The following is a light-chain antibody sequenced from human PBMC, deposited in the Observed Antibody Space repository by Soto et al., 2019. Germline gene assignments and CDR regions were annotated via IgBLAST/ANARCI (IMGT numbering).Light chain of an antibody. CDR1: QSISSNY. CDR2: GAS. V-gene: IGKV3-20*01. CDR3: QQYGSSLPYT. J-gene: IGKJ2*01. Sequence: EIVLTQSPGTLSLSSGERATLSCRASQSISSNYLAWYQQKPGQAPRLLIYGASGRATGIPDRFSGSGSGTDFPLTISRLEPEDIAVYYCQQYGSSLPYTFGQGTKLEIK.